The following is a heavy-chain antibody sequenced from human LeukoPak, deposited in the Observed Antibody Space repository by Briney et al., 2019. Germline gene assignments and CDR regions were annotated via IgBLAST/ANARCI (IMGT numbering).Heavy chain of an antibody. CDR3: ARDQLLRGFDS. CDR2: IYYSGTT. D-gene: IGHD2-2*01. CDR1: GGSNSSGGYY. V-gene: IGHV4-31*03. Sequence: SETLSLTCTVSGGSNSSGGYYWSWIRQHPGKGLEWIGYIYYSGTTHYSPSLKRRLSISVDTSKNQFSLKLTSVTAADTAVYYCARDQLLRGFDSWGQGTLVTVSS. J-gene: IGHJ4*02.